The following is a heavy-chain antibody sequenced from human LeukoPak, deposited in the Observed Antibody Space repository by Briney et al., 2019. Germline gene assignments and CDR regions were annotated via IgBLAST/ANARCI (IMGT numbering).Heavy chain of an antibody. CDR1: GFTYSTYS. CDR3: ATSNDGSSYDAFDI. CDR2: ISSSSSYI. J-gene: IGHJ3*02. Sequence: GGSLRLSCAASGFTYSTYSMNWVRQAPGKGLEWVSSISSSSSYIYYADSVKGRFTISRDNAKNSLYLQMNSLRAEDTAVYYCATSNDGSSYDAFDIWGQGTMVTVSS. V-gene: IGHV3-21*01. D-gene: IGHD6-13*01.